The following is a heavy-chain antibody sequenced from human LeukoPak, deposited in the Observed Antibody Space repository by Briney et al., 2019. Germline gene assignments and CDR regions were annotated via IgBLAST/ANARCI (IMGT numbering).Heavy chain of an antibody. Sequence: SETLSLTCTVSGGSISGGSYYWSWLRQPAGKGLEWIGRIYTSGSTNYNPSLKSRVTISVDMSKNQFSLRLSSVTAADTAVYYGARDHSTPNAGYMDVWGKGTTVTVSS. V-gene: IGHV4-61*02. D-gene: IGHD2-8*01. J-gene: IGHJ6*03. CDR2: IYTSGST. CDR1: GGSISGGSYY. CDR3: ARDHSTPNAGYMDV.